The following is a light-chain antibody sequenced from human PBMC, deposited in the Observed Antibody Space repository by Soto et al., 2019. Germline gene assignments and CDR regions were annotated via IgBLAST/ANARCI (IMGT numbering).Light chain of an antibody. CDR3: QQYNAWPRT. J-gene: IGKJ1*01. CDR1: NGISTN. Sequence: ETMMTQSPPTLSLSQGERATLSCSASNGISTNLAWYQQKPGLTPRLLLSDASAMAADIPDRFSGSGSGTDFTLTIGSLQFEDAAVYYCQQYNAWPRTFGQGTKVEIK. V-gene: IGKV3-15*01. CDR2: DAS.